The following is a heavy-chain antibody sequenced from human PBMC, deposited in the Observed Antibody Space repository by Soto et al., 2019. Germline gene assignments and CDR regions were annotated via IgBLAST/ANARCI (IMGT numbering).Heavy chain of an antibody. CDR2: IIPILGIA. Sequence: SVKDSCKASGGTFSSYTISWVRQAPGQGLEWMGRIIPILGIANYAQKFQGRVTITADKSTSTAYMELSSLRSEDTAVYYCARYIVGATCFDYWGQGTLVTVSS. CDR3: ARYIVGATCFDY. CDR1: GGTFSSYT. J-gene: IGHJ4*02. D-gene: IGHD1-26*01. V-gene: IGHV1-69*02.